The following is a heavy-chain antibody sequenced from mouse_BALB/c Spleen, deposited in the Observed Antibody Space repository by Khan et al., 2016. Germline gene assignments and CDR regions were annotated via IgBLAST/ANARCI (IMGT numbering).Heavy chain of an antibody. CDR2: ISSGSSTI. Sequence: EVELVESGGGLVQPGGSRKLSCAASGFTFSSFGMHWVRQAPEKGLEWVAYISSGSSTIYYADTVKGRFTISRDNPKNTRFLQMTMLMSEDTAMYYCARRYGSSYFDYWGQGTTLTVAS. D-gene: IGHD1-1*01. V-gene: IGHV5-17*02. CDR3: ARRYGSSYFDY. J-gene: IGHJ2*01. CDR1: GFTFSSFG.